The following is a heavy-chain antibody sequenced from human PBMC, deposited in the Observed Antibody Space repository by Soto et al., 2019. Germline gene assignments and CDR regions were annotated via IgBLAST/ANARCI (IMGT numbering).Heavy chain of an antibody. CDR3: ARDHYGPGWCDP. V-gene: IGHV3-11*05. Sequence: QVPLVESGGGLVKPGGSLRLSCAASGFTFSDYYMNWIRQAPGKGLEWVSYISRSSTYTNYADSVKGRFTISRDNAKNSLYLQMNSLRAEDTAVYYCARDHYGPGWCDPGGQGTLVTVSS. D-gene: IGHD3-10*01. CDR1: GFTFSDYY. J-gene: IGHJ5*02. CDR2: ISRSSTYT.